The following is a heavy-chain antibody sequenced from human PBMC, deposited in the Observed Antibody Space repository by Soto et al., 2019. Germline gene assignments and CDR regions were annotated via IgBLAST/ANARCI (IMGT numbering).Heavy chain of an antibody. CDR3: ARDTETLGPRANDALDI. CDR2: INAGSGNT. CDR1: GYTFSAYT. Sequence: QAQLVQSGAEMKKPGASVKVSCKAAGYTFSAYTMNWVRQAPGQSLEWMGWINAGSGNTKYSQNFQGRVRITRDTSASTVYMELTGLKSEDTAVYYCARDTETLGPRANDALDIWGQGTMVTVSS. J-gene: IGHJ3*02. V-gene: IGHV1-3*01. D-gene: IGHD3-3*02.